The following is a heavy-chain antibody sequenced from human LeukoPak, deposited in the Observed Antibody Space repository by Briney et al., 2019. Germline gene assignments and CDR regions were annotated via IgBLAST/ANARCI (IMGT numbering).Heavy chain of an antibody. CDR3: VTAGGSGSYGRFDP. J-gene: IGHJ5*02. D-gene: IGHD3-10*01. V-gene: IGHV3-74*01. Sequence: PGGSLRLSCAASGFMFSAYWMHWVRQTPGKGLVWVSRINTDGTTTNYADSVKGRFTIFRDNDKNTVYLQMNSLRDEDTAVYYCVTAGGSGSYGRFDPWGQGTLVSVSS. CDR2: INTDGTTT. CDR1: GFMFSAYW.